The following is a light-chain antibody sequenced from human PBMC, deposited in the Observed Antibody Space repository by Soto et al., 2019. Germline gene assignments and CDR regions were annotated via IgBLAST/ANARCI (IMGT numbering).Light chain of an antibody. CDR3: QQYNTNSSLT. CDR1: QSISSW. CDR2: DAS. J-gene: IGKJ4*01. Sequence: DIQMTQSPSTLSASVGDRVTITCRAGQSISSWLAWYQQKLGRAPRLLIYDASSLESGVPSRFSGSGYGTEFTLTISSLQPDDFATYYCQQYNTNSSLTFGGGTKVDI. V-gene: IGKV1-5*01.